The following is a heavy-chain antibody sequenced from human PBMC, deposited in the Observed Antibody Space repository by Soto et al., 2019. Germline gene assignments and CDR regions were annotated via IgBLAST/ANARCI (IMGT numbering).Heavy chain of an antibody. CDR3: ASSILVGAINFDY. V-gene: IGHV2-26*01. CDR2: IFSNDEK. D-gene: IGHD1-26*01. CDR1: GFSLSNARMG. J-gene: IGHJ4*02. Sequence: SGPTLVNPTETLTLTCPVSGFSLSNARMGVSWIRQPPGKALEWLAHIFSNDEKSYSTSLKSRLTISKDTSKSQVVLTMTNMDPVDTATYYCASSILVGAINFDYWGQGTLVTSPQ.